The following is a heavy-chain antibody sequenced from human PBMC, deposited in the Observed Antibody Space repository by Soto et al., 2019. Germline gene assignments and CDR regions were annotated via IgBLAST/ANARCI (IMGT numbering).Heavy chain of an antibody. J-gene: IGHJ6*03. CDR1: GFTFSSYG. CDR2: IWYDGSNK. D-gene: IGHD3-3*01. Sequence: GGSLRLSCAASGFTFSSYGMHWVRQAPGKGLEWVAVIWYDGSNKYYADSVKGRFTISRDNSKNTLYLQMNSLRAEDTAVYYCARDNDFWSDYYMDVWGKGTTVTVSS. CDR3: ARDNDFWSDYYMDV. V-gene: IGHV3-33*01.